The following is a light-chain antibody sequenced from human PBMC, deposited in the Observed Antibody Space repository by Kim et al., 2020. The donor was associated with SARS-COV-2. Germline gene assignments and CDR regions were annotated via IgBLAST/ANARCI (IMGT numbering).Light chain of an antibody. CDR3: SSYTSSSRV. CDR1: SSDVGGYNY. J-gene: IGLJ3*02. CDR2: DVS. Sequence: PGQSITISCTGTSSDVGGYNYVSWYQQHPGKAPKLMIYDVSNRPSGVSNRFSGSRSGNTASLTISGLQAEDEADYSCSSYTSSSRVFGGGTQLTVL. V-gene: IGLV2-14*03.